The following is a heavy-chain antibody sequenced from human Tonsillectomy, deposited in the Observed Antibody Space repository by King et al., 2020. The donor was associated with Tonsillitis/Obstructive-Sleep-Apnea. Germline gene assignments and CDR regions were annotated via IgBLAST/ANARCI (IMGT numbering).Heavy chain of an antibody. CDR1: GYTFSIYA. CDR3: AVRGYNSDNYFDY. D-gene: IGHD5-18*01. V-gene: IGHV7-4-1*02. CDR2: INTNTGNQ. Sequence: QLVQSGSELKKPGASMKVSCKASGYTFSIYAMNWVRQAPGQGLEWMGWINTNTGNQTYAQDFTGRFVFSLDTSVSTAYLQISSLKAEDTAVYYCAVRGYNSDNYFDYWGQGTLVTVSS. J-gene: IGHJ4*02.